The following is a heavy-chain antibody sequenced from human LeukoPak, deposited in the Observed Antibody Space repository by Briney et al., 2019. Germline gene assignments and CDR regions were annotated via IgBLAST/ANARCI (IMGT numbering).Heavy chain of an antibody. Sequence: ASVKVPCKASGYTFTGYYMHWVRQAPGQGLEWMGWINPNSGGTNYAQKFQGWVTMTRDTSISTAYMELSRLRSDDTAVYYCAREHDYGDYGLDYWGQGTLVTVSS. CDR1: GYTFTGYY. D-gene: IGHD4-17*01. CDR2: INPNSGGT. J-gene: IGHJ4*02. V-gene: IGHV1-2*04. CDR3: AREHDYGDYGLDY.